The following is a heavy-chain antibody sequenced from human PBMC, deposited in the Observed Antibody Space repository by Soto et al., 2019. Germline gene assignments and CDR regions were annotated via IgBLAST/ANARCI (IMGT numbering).Heavy chain of an antibody. D-gene: IGHD3-10*01. CDR2: ISYDGNT. J-gene: IGHJ4*02. CDR1: GFTFSSYA. V-gene: IGHV3-30*04. Sequence: GGSLRRSCASSGFTFSSYAMHWVRQAPGKGLEWVAVISYDGNTNYAQKLQGRVTMTTDTSTSTAYMELRSLRSDDTAVYYCAREWSGSSDYWGQGTLVTVSS. CDR3: AREWSGSSDY.